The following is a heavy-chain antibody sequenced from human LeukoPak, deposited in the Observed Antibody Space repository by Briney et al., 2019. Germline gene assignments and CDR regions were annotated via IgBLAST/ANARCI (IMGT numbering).Heavy chain of an antibody. J-gene: IGHJ4*02. V-gene: IGHV3-9*01. Sequence: PGRSLRLSCAASGFTLDDYAMHWVRQAPGKGLEWVSGISWNSGSIGYADSVKGRFTISRDNAKNSLYLQMNSLRAEDTALYYCAKDYYGSGSSISFDYWGQGTLVTVSS. CDR1: GFTLDDYA. D-gene: IGHD3-10*01. CDR2: ISWNSGSI. CDR3: AKDYYGSGSSISFDY.